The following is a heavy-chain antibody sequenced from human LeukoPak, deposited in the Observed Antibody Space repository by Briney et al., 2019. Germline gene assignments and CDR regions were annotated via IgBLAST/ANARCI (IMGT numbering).Heavy chain of an antibody. V-gene: IGHV1-2*02. J-gene: IGHJ6*03. CDR3: ARDGSKYDYGDYGSYYYYMDV. CDR2: INPNSGGT. D-gene: IGHD4-17*01. Sequence: ASVKVSCKASGYTFTSYDINWVRQATGQGLEWMGWINPNSGGTNYAQKFQGRVTMTRDTSISTAYMELSRLRSDDTAVYYCARDGSKYDYGDYGSYYYYMDVWGKGTTVTISS. CDR1: GYTFTSYD.